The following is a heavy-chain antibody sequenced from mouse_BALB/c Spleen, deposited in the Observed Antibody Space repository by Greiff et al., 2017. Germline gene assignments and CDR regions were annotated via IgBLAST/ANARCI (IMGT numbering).Heavy chain of an antibody. CDR1: GDSITSGY. J-gene: IGHJ2*01. CDR2: ISYSGST. D-gene: IGHD4-1*01. CDR3: ARRSLTGGYYFDY. V-gene: IGHV3-8*02. Sequence: EVQLQESGPGLVKPSQTLSLTCSVTGDSITSGYWNWIRKFPGNKLEYMGYISYSGSTYYNPSLKSRISITRDTSKNQYYLQLNSVTTEDTATYYCARRSLTGGYYFDYWGQGTTLTVSS.